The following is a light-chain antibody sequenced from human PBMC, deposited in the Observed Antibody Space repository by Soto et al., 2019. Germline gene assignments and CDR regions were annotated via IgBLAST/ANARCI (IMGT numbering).Light chain of an antibody. Sequence: IQLTLSPSSLSASVGDRVTITCRVSQGISSYLDWYQQKPGKAPKILIYDASSLESGVPSRFSGSGSGTEFTLTISSLEPEDFAVYYCQQRNSWPPTFTFGQGTRLEIK. J-gene: IGKJ5*01. CDR2: DAS. CDR1: QGISSY. V-gene: IGKV1-13*02. CDR3: QQRNSWPPTFT.